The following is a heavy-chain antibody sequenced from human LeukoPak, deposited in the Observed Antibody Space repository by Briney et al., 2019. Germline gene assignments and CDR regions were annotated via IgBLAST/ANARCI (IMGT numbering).Heavy chain of an antibody. Sequence: PSETLSLTCAVYGGSFSGYYWSWIRQPPGKGLEWIGEINHTGSTNYNPSLKSRVTISVDTSKNQFSLKLSPVTAADTAVYYCARTNYDSSGYYYFYFDYWGQGTLVTVSS. CDR3: ARTNYDSSGYYYFYFDY. CDR2: INHTGST. CDR1: GGSFSGYY. V-gene: IGHV4-34*01. J-gene: IGHJ4*02. D-gene: IGHD3-22*01.